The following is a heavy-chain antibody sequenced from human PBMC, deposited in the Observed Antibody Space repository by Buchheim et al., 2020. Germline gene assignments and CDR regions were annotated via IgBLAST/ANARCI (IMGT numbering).Heavy chain of an antibody. Sequence: QVQLQESGPGLVKPSQTLSLTCTVSGGSISSGGYYWSWIRQHPGKGLEWIGYIYYSGSTYYNPSLKSRVTIPLDPPQNQFSLKLSSVTAADTAVYYCARAARRRWLQFSDFDYWGQGTL. D-gene: IGHD5-24*01. J-gene: IGHJ4*02. CDR2: IYYSGST. CDR1: GGSISSGGYY. V-gene: IGHV4-31*03. CDR3: ARAARRRWLQFSDFDY.